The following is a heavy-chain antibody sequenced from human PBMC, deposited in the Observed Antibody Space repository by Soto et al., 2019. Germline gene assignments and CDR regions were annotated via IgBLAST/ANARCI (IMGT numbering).Heavy chain of an antibody. V-gene: IGHV1-8*01. Sequence: GASVKVSCKASGYTFTSYDINWVRQATGQGLEWMGWMNPNSGNTGYAQKFQGRVTMTRNTSISTAYMELSSLRSEDTAVYYCARGVGCSSTSCYAPASDYWGQGTLVTSPQ. CDR2: MNPNSGNT. J-gene: IGHJ4*02. CDR3: ARGVGCSSTSCYAPASDY. CDR1: GYTFTSYD. D-gene: IGHD2-2*01.